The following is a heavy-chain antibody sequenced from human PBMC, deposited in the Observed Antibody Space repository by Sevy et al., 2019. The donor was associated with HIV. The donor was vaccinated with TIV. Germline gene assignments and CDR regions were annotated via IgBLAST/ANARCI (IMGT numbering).Heavy chain of an antibody. J-gene: IGHJ4*02. Sequence: GGSLRLSCAASGFAFYDYSMSWIRQAPGKGLEWVATLSFGCGKINYADSVKGRFTSSRDSSKNSFSLQMDNLRVEDTALYYCAREGCTRPHDYWGQGTRSPSPQ. CDR2: LSFGCGKI. V-gene: IGHV3-23*01. CDR1: GFAFYDYS. CDR3: AREGCTRPHDY. D-gene: IGHD2-8*01.